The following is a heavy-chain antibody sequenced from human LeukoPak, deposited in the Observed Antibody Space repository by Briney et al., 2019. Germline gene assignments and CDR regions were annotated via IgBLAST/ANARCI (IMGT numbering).Heavy chain of an antibody. CDR1: GYTFTGYY. V-gene: IGHV1-2*02. J-gene: IGHJ4*02. D-gene: IGHD3-22*01. CDR2: INPNSGGT. CDR3: ARAPMIVVVFPPRLDY. Sequence: VASVKVSCKTSGYTFTGYYMHWVRQAPGQGLEWMGWINPNSGGTNYAQKLQDRVTMTGDTSISTAYMELSRLTSDDTAVYYCARAPMIVVVFPPRLDYWGQGTLVTVSS.